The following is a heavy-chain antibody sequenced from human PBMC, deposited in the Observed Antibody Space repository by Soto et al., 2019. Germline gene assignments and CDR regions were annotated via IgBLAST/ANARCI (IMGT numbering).Heavy chain of an antibody. V-gene: IGHV1-69*01. J-gene: IGHJ1*01. CDR2: IIPIFGTA. CDR3: ARGGYCSSTSCYTFAEYFQH. CDR1: GGTFSSYA. D-gene: IGHD2-2*02. Sequence: QVQLVQSGAEVKKPGSSVKVSCKASGGTFSSYAISWVRQAPGQGLEWMGGIIPIFGTANYAQKFQGRVTITADESTSTAYMELSSVRSEDTAVYYCARGGYCSSTSCYTFAEYFQHWGQGTLVTVSS.